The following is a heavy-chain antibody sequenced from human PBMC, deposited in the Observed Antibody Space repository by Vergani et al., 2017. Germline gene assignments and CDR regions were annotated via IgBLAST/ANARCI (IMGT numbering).Heavy chain of an antibody. Sequence: QVQLQEWGAGLLKTSETLSLTCGVSGGSFSDYYWSWIRQAPGMGLEWIGEVNHGGSTNYNPSLKSRVSISVDTSKNQFSLQLTSVTAADSALYFCARLRATPGYYYYYYMDVWGKGTTVTVSS. D-gene: IGHD3-16*01. CDR3: ARLRATPGYYYYYYMDV. J-gene: IGHJ6*03. CDR2: VNHGGST. CDR1: GGSFSDYY. V-gene: IGHV4-34*01.